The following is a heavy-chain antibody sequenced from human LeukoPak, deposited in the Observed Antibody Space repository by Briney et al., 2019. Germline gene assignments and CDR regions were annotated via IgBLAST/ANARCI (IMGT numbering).Heavy chain of an antibody. J-gene: IGHJ4*02. D-gene: IGHD3-22*01. CDR1: GGSISSYY. CDR2: IYYSGST. V-gene: IGHV4-59*08. CDR3: ARQFLPDYYDSSGYFDY. Sequence: SETLSLTCTVSGGSISSYYWSWIRQPPGKGLEWIGYIYYSGSTNYNPSLKSRVTISVDTSKNQFSLKLSSVTAADTAVYYCARQFLPDYYDSSGYFDYWGQGTLVTVSS.